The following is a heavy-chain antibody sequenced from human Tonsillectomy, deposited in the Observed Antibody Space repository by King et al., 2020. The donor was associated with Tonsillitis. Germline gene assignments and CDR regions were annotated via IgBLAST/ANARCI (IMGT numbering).Heavy chain of an antibody. CDR1: GFTFNTYT. CDR3: AREGVGGYGLGYDTSGPFDY. D-gene: IGHD3-22*01. Sequence: VQLVESGGGLVKPGGSLRLSCAASGFTFNTYTMNWVRQAPGKGLEWVSSISSSRRYIYYADSVRGRFTISRDNAKNSLYLQMNSLRAEDTAVYYCAREGVGGYGLGYDTSGPFDYWGQGTLVTVSS. J-gene: IGHJ4*02. CDR2: ISSSRRYI. V-gene: IGHV3-21*01.